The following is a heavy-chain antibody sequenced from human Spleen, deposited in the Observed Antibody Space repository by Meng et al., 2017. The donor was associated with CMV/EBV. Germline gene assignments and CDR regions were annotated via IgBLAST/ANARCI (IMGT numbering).Heavy chain of an antibody. CDR1: FSSYA. CDR2: INTNGGST. CDR3: ANLGAAYCSGGSCARFDY. Sequence: FSSYAMSWLRQAPGKGLEWVSAINTNGGSTYYADSVKGRFTISRDNSKNTLYLQMNSLRADDTAVYYCANLGAAYCSGGSCARFDYWGQGTLVTVSS. V-gene: IGHV3-23*01. D-gene: IGHD2-15*01. J-gene: IGHJ4*02.